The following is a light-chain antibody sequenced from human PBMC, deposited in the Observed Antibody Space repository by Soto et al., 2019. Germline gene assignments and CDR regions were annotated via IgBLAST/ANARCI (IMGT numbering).Light chain of an antibody. J-gene: IGKJ1*01. V-gene: IGKV3-20*01. Sequence: EIVLTQSPGTLSLSPGERATLSCRASQSVSSSYLAWYQQKPGQAPRLLICAASSRATGIPDRFSGSGSGTDFTLTLSRLEPEDFAVYYCQQYGGSPPTFGQGTKVEIK. CDR2: AAS. CDR3: QQYGGSPPT. CDR1: QSVSSSY.